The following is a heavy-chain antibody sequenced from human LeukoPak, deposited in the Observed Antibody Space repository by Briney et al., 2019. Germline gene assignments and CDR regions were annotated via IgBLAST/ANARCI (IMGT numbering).Heavy chain of an antibody. J-gene: IGHJ4*02. V-gene: IGHV1-2*02. CDR1: GYTFTGYY. CDR2: INPNSGGT. Sequence: ASVKVSCKASGYTFTGYYMQWVRQAPGQGLEWMGWINPNSGGTNYAQKFQGRVTMTRDTSISTAYMELSRLRSDDTAVYYCAREPFGTGEFGVVIAAFDYWGQGTLVTVSS. D-gene: IGHD3-3*01. CDR3: AREPFGTGEFGVVIAAFDY.